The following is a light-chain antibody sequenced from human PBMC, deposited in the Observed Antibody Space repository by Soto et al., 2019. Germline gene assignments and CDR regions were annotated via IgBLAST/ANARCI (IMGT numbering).Light chain of an antibody. CDR1: KLGNKY. CDR2: QDI. Sequence: SYELTQPPSVSVSPGQTASITCSGDKLGNKYACWYQQKPGQSPVLVIYQDIKRPSGIPERFSGSNSGNTATLTISGTQAMDEADYYCQAWDISTVVFGGGTKLPS. J-gene: IGLJ2*01. V-gene: IGLV3-1*01. CDR3: QAWDISTVV.